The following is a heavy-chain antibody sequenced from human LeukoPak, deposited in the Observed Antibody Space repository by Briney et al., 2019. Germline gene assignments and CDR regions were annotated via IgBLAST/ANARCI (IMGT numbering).Heavy chain of an antibody. J-gene: IGHJ3*02. D-gene: IGHD3-22*01. V-gene: IGHV2-5*02. CDR3: ARLAYYDNSGSSRPFDI. Sequence: SGPTLVNPTQTLTLTCAFSGFSLTTRGVGVCWIRQPPGKALEWLALIYWDDDKRYSPSLKSRLTITKDTSKKQVVLTVTNLDPVDTATYYCARLAYYDNSGSSRPFDIWGQGTRVTVSS. CDR1: GFSLTTRGVG. CDR2: IYWDDDK.